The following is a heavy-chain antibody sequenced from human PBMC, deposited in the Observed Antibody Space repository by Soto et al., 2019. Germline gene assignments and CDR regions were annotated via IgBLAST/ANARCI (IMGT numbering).Heavy chain of an antibody. CDR3: ARRRQITFGGVDYGMDV. Sequence: QVPLVESGGGVVQPGRSLRLSCAVSGFTFSTYGVHWVRQAPGKGLEWVAVISYDGSNKYYADSVKGRFTISRDNSKNTLYLEMNSLRAEDTAVYYCARRRQITFGGVDYGMDVWGQGTTVTVSS. V-gene: IGHV3-30-3*01. D-gene: IGHD3-16*01. CDR1: GFTFSTYG. CDR2: ISYDGSNK. J-gene: IGHJ6*02.